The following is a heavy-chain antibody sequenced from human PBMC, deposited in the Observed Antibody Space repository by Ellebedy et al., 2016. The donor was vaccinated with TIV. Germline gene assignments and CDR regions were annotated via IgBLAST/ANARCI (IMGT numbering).Heavy chain of an antibody. D-gene: IGHD3-10*01. V-gene: IGHV1-18*01. CDR2: ISAYNGNT. CDR3: ARDVGFDYYGSGSHGDFDY. Sequence: ASVKVSCKASGYTFTSYGISWVRQAPGQGLEWMGWISAYNGNTNYAQKLQGRVTMTTDTSTSTAYMELRSLRSDDTAVYYCARDVGFDYYGSGSHGDFDYWGQGTLVTVSS. CDR1: GYTFTSYG. J-gene: IGHJ4*02.